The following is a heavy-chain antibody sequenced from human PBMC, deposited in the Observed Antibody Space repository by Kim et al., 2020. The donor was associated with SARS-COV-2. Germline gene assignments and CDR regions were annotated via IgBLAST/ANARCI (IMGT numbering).Heavy chain of an antibody. V-gene: IGHV3-23*03. Sequence: GGSLRLSCAASGFTFSSYAMSWVRQAPGKGLEWVSVIYSGGSSTYYADSVKGRFTISRDNSKNTLYLQMNSLRAEDTAVYYCAKNRDRGYSYGNGLDWFDPWGQGTLVTVSS. CDR3: AKNRDRGYSYGNGLDWFDP. CDR2: IYSGGSST. J-gene: IGHJ5*02. D-gene: IGHD5-18*01. CDR1: GFTFSSYA.